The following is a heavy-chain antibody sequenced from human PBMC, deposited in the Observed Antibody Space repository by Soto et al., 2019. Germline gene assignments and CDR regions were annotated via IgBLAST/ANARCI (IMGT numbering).Heavy chain of an antibody. J-gene: IGHJ4*02. CDR1: GFTFSSYG. Sequence: HPGGSLRLSCAASGFTFSSYGMHWVRQAPGKGLEWVAVIWYDGSNKYYADSVKGRFTISRDNSKNTLYLQMNSLRAEDTAVYYCARDLDTAMDFDYWGQGTLVTVSS. CDR2: IWYDGSNK. CDR3: ARDLDTAMDFDY. D-gene: IGHD5-18*01. V-gene: IGHV3-33*01.